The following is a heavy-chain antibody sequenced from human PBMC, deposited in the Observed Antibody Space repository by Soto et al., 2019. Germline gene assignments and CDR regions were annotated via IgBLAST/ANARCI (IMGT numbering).Heavy chain of an antibody. V-gene: IGHV3-23*01. D-gene: IGHD4-17*01. CDR3: AKATETTETTVYYYYGIDV. J-gene: IGHJ6*02. CDR1: GFTFSSYA. CDR2: ISGSGRTT. Sequence: EVQLLESGGGLVQPGGSLRLSCAASGFTFSSYAMSWVRQAPGKGLEWVSAISGSGRTTYDADSVKGRFTISRANSKNTLYLQMNSLRAEDTAVYYCAKATETTETTVYYYYGIDVWGQGTTVTVSS.